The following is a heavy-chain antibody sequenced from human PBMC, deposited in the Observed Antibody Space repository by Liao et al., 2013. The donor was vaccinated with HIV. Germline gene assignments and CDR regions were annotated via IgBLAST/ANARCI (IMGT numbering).Heavy chain of an antibody. V-gene: IGHV4-59*12. D-gene: IGHD3-3*01. CDR1: GDSISSYY. Sequence: QVLLQESGPGLVKPSETLSLTCTVSGDSISSYYWSWIRQPPGKGLEWIGDIYYSGSTYYNPSLKSRVSISVDTSKNQISLKLSSVTAADTAVYYCARGTGNDFWSGYYRIDYWGQGTLVTVSS. CDR3: ARGTGNDFWSGYYRIDY. CDR2: IYYSGST. J-gene: IGHJ4*02.